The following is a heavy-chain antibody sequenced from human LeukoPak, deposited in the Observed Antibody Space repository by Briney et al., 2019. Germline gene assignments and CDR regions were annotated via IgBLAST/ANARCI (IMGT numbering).Heavy chain of an antibody. J-gene: IGHJ4*02. D-gene: IGHD4-23*01. CDR3: AKDYGGTTGVLKYYFDY. V-gene: IGHV1-18*04. CDR2: ISPYNGNT. CDR1: GYTFNTYS. Sequence: ASVKVSCKASGYTFNTYSIAWVRQAPGQGLEWMGWISPYNGNTNYALKLQGRVTMTTDTSTSTAYMELRSLRSDDTAVYYCAKDYGGTTGVLKYYFDYWGQGTLVTVSS.